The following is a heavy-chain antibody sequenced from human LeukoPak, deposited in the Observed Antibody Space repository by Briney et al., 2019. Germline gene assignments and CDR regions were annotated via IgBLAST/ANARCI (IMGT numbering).Heavy chain of an antibody. CDR3: AKDPRFLEWLLDY. CDR1: GFTFSSYA. J-gene: IGHJ4*02. D-gene: IGHD3-3*01. Sequence: GSLRLSCAASGFTFSSYAMSWVRQAPGKGLEWVSAISGSGGSTYYADSVKGRFTISRDNSKNTLYLQMNSLRVEDTAVYYCAKDPRFLEWLLDYWGQGTLVTVSS. V-gene: IGHV3-23*01. CDR2: ISGSGGST.